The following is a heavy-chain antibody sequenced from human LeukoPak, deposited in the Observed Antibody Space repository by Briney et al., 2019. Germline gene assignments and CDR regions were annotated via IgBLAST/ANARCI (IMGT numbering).Heavy chain of an antibody. V-gene: IGHV3-23*01. Sequence: PGGSLRLSCAASAFTFSSSAMSWVRQAPGKGLEWVSAISNSGGSTYYADSVKGRFTISRDNSKNTLYLQMNTLRAEDTAVYYCTKAFALLWFGGFDYWGQGTLVTVSS. D-gene: IGHD3-10*01. J-gene: IGHJ4*02. CDR1: AFTFSSSA. CDR2: ISNSGGST. CDR3: TKAFALLWFGGFDY.